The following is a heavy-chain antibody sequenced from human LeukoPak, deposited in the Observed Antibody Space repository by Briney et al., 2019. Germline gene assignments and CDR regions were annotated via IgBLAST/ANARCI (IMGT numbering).Heavy chain of an antibody. CDR1: GYAFTSYD. D-gene: IGHD4-17*01. V-gene: IGHV1-8*03. CDR2: MNPNSGNT. J-gene: IGHJ4*02. Sequence: GASVKVSCKASGYAFTSYDINWVRQATGQGLEWMGWMNPNSGNTGYAQKFQGRVTITRNTSISTAYMELSSLRSEDTAVYYCARVFYGELPLYDYWGQGTLVTVSS. CDR3: ARVFYGELPLYDY.